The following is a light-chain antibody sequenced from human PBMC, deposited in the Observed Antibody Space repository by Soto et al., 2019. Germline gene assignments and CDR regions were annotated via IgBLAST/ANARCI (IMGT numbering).Light chain of an antibody. J-gene: IGLJ2*01. V-gene: IGLV2-14*01. CDR3: NSYTGSSTRL. CDR1: SSDVGGYNY. Sequence: QSALTQPASVSGSPGQSITISCTGTSSDVGGYNYVSWYQQHPGKAPKLMIYEVSNRPSGVSNRFSGSKSGNTASLTISGLQAEDEADYYCNSYTGSSTRLFGGGTKLTVL. CDR2: EVS.